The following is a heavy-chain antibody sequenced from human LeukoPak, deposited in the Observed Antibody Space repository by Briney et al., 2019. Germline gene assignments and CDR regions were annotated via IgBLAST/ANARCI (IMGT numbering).Heavy chain of an antibody. J-gene: IGHJ4*01. Sequence: ASVKVSCKASGYTFTAYYIHWVRQAPGLGLEWMCWINPNSGVTKSAQRFQGRVTMTSDTSITTAYMELSRLRSDDTAVYYCARETPPRRGAPAGVLFPDWGHGTLVTVSS. CDR2: INPNSGVT. D-gene: IGHD6-13*01. CDR3: ARETPPRRGAPAGVLFPD. V-gene: IGHV1-2*02. CDR1: GYTFTAYY.